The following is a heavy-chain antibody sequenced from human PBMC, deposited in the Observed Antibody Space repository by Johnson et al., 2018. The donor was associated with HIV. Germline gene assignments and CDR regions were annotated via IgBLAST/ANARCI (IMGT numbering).Heavy chain of an antibody. CDR3: AKAKSGGCWALDI. J-gene: IGHJ3*02. CDR2: ISGSGSII. CDR1: GFTFSDHY. V-gene: IGHV3-11*04. D-gene: IGHD6-19*01. Sequence: VESGGGLVKPGGSLKLSCAVSGFTFSDHYMSWIRQTPGQGLQWVSYISGSGSIIYSTDSVQGRFTISRDNVKNSLYLPMNSLRAEDTAVYYCAKAKSGGCWALDIWGLGAMVTVSS.